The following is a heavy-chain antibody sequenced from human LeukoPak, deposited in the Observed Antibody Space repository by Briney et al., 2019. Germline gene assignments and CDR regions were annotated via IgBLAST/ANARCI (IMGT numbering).Heavy chain of an antibody. CDR1: GFTFDDYG. J-gene: IGHJ6*03. Sequence: GGSLRLSCAASGFTFDDYGMSWVRQAPGKGLEWVSGINWNGGSTGYADSVKGRFTISRDNAKNSLYLQMNSLRAEDTALYHCARRGFDSVGHYYYYMDVWGKGTTVTISS. V-gene: IGHV3-20*01. CDR3: ARRGFDSVGHYYYYMDV. CDR2: INWNGGST. D-gene: IGHD3-9*01.